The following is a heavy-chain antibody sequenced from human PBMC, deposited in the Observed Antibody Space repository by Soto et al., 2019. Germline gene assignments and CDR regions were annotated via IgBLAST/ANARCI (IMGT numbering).Heavy chain of an antibody. Sequence: SESLSLTCTVSGGSISSGDYYWSWIRQPPVKGLERIGYIYYSGSTYYNPSLKSRVTISVDTSKNQFSLKLSSVTAADTAVYYCARGPLRGYFDYWGQGTLVTVSS. J-gene: IGHJ4*02. V-gene: IGHV4-30-4*01. CDR3: ARGPLRGYFDY. D-gene: IGHD5-12*01. CDR2: IYYSGST. CDR1: GGSISSGDYY.